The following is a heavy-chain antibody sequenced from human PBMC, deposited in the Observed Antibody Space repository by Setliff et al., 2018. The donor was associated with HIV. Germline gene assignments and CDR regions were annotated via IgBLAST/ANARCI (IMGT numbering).Heavy chain of an antibody. Sequence: PSETLSLTCTVSGGSISSYYWSWIRQPPGKGLEWIGYINYSGSTNYNPSLQSRVTISVDTSQHQFSLKLTSVTAADTAVYYCARQVPIPGVAVTPIDFWGQGILVTVSS. V-gene: IGHV4-59*08. CDR3: ARQVPIPGVAVTPIDF. D-gene: IGHD3-22*01. J-gene: IGHJ4*02. CDR1: GGSISSYY. CDR2: INYSGST.